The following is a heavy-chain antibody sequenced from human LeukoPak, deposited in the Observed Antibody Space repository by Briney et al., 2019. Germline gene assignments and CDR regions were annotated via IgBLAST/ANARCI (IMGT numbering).Heavy chain of an antibody. J-gene: IGHJ6*03. D-gene: IGHD3-22*01. V-gene: IGHV4-59*01. Sequence: SETLSLTCTVSGGSISSYYWSWIRQPPGKGLEWIGYIYYSGSTNYNPSLKSRVTISVDTSKNQFSLKLSSVTAADTAVYYCARGLRYYDSSGYSYYYYYYMDVWGKATTVTVSS. CDR2: IYYSGST. CDR1: GGSISSYY. CDR3: ARGLRYYDSSGYSYYYYYYMDV.